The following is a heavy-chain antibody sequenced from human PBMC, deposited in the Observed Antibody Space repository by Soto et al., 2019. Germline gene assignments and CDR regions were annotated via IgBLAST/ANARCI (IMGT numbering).Heavy chain of an antibody. CDR2: ISSSSSYI. D-gene: IGHD2-2*01. CDR1: RFTFSSYS. CDR3: ARGGYCSSTSCSNSPPA. J-gene: IGHJ5*02. Sequence: GGTLRLSCAASRFTFSSYSMNWVRQAPGKGLEWVSSISSSSSYIYYADSVKGRFTISRDNAKNSLYLQMNSLRAEDTAVYYCARGGYCSSTSCSNSPPAWGPGALLTVSS. V-gene: IGHV3-21*01.